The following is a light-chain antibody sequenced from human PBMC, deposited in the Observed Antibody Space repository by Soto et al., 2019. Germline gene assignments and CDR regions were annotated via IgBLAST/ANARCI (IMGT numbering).Light chain of an antibody. Sequence: EIVLTQSPGTLSLSPGERATLSCRASQNIDGNLLVWHQQKPGQAPRLLINAAFTRATGIPDRFSGSGSGTDFTLTISRLEPEDFAVYYCQQYDSSPRTFGQGTKVDIK. J-gene: IGKJ1*01. V-gene: IGKV3-20*01. CDR1: QNIDGNL. CDR3: QQYDSSPRT. CDR2: AAF.